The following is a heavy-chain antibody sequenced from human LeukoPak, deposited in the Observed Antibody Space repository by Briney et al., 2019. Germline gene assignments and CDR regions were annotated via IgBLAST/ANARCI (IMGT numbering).Heavy chain of an antibody. CDR1: GLTFTNYA. CDR3: AKARYGTGTYGAFDI. V-gene: IGHV3-23*01. CDR2: ITGSGTST. Sequence: PGGSPRLSCAASGLTFTNYAMTWVRQAPGKGPEWVSTITGSGTSTYYADSVKGRFTITRDISKNTLYLHMNSLRADDTALYYCAKARYGTGTYGAFDIWGQGTMVNVSS. J-gene: IGHJ3*02. D-gene: IGHD3-10*01.